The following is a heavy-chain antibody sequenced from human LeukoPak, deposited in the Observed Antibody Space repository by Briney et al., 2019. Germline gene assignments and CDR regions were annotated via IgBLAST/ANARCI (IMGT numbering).Heavy chain of an antibody. CDR3: ATLEVPITMVRGVTRTPGFSDY. V-gene: IGHV3-21*01. CDR2: ISSSSSYI. J-gene: IGHJ4*02. CDR1: GFTFSSYS. D-gene: IGHD3-10*01. Sequence: GGSLRLSCAAPGFTFSSYSMNWVRQAPGKGLEWVSSISSSSSYIYYADSVKGRFTISRDNAKNSLYLQMNSLRAEDTAVYYCATLEVPITMVRGVTRTPGFSDYWGQGTLVTVSS.